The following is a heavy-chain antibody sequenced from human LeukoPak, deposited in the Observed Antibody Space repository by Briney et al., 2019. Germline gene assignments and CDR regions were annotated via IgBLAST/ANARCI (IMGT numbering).Heavy chain of an antibody. J-gene: IGHJ4*02. Sequence: ASVKVSCKASGYTLTNYALNWVRQAPGQGLEWMGWISAYNGNTNYAQKLQGRVTMTTDTSTSTAYMELRSLRSDDTAVYYCARVGGYYPNFDYWGQGTLVTVSS. V-gene: IGHV1-18*01. CDR1: GYTLTNYA. CDR3: ARVGGYYPNFDY. CDR2: ISAYNGNT. D-gene: IGHD3-22*01.